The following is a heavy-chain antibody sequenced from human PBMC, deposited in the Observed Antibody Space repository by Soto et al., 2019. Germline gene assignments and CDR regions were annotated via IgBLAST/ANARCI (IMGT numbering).Heavy chain of an antibody. CDR1: GFTFSSYG. V-gene: IGHV3-30*03. CDR3: ASFQRTAVAADFDY. J-gene: IGHJ4*02. D-gene: IGHD6-19*01. Sequence: GGSLRLSCAASGFTFSSYGMHWVRQAPGKGLEWVAVISYDGSNKYYADSVKGRFTISRDNSKNTLYLQMNSLRAEDTAVYYCASFQRTAVAADFDYWGQGTLVTVSS. CDR2: ISYDGSNK.